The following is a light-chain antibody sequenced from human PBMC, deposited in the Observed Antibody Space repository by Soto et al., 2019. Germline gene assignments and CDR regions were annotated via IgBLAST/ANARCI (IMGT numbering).Light chain of an antibody. V-gene: IGKV1-5*03. J-gene: IGKJ2*01. CDR3: QEYNSHSRYT. CDR1: QSISSW. Sequence: DIQMTQSPSTLSASVGDRVTITCRASQSISSWLAWYQQKPGKAPKLLIYTASSLESGVPSRFSGSGSGTEFTLTISSLQPDDFATYYCQEYNSHSRYTFGQGTKLEIQ. CDR2: TAS.